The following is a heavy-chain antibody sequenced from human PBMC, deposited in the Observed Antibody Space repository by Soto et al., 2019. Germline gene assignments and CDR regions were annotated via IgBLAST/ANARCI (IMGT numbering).Heavy chain of an antibody. D-gene: IGHD3-10*01. Sequence: SETLSLTCTVYGGSFSSYYWSWIRQPPGKGLEWIGYIDYSGSTNYNPSLKSRVTISVDTSKNQFSLNLSSVTAADTAVCCSARGKTPYYFDIWGQGTMVTVSS. V-gene: IGHV4-59*01. CDR1: GGSFSSYY. CDR3: ARGKTPYYFDI. J-gene: IGHJ3*02. CDR2: IDYSGST.